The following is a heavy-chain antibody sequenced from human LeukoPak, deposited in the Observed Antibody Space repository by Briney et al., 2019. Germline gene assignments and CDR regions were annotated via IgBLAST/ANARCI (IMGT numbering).Heavy chain of an antibody. Sequence: SETLSLTCAVSGYSISSGYYWGWIRQPPGKGLEWIGSISPSGSTFYNPSLKSRVTISVDTSKNQFSLKLRSVTAADTAVYYCALSPLGAAGTWSGLYDYWGQGTLVTVSS. V-gene: IGHV4-38-2*01. J-gene: IGHJ4*02. CDR3: ALSPLGAAGTWSGLYDY. CDR2: ISPSGST. CDR1: GYSISSGYY. D-gene: IGHD6-13*01.